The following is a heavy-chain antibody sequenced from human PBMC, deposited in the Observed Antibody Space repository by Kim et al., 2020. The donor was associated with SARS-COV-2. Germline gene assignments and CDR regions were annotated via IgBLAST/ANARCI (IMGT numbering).Heavy chain of an antibody. CDR3: ATQAAAMVTWSFDY. D-gene: IGHD5-18*01. V-gene: IGHV1-24*01. Sequence: ASVKVSCKVSGYTLTELSMHWVRQAPGKGLEWMGGFDPEDGETIYAQKFQGRVTMTEDTSTDTAYMELSSLRSEDTAVYYCATQAAAMVTWSFDYWGQGTLVTVSS. CDR1: GYTLTELS. J-gene: IGHJ4*02. CDR2: FDPEDGET.